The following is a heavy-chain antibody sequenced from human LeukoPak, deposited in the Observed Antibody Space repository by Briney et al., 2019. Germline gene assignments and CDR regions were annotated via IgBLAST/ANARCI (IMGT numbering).Heavy chain of an antibody. CDR2: MRSKAYGGTT. V-gene: IGHV3-49*03. CDR3: TRDWNGDYVVDAFDI. J-gene: IGHJ3*02. Sequence: GGSLRLSCTASGFXFGDYAMSWFRQAPGKGLEWVGFMRSKAYGGTTEYAASVKGRFTISRDDSKSIAYLQMNSLKTEDTAVYYCTRDWNGDYVVDAFDIWGQGTMVTVSS. CDR1: GFXFGDYA. D-gene: IGHD4-17*01.